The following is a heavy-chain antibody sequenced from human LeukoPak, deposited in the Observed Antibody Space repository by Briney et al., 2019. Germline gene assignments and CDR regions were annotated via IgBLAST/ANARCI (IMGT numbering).Heavy chain of an antibody. J-gene: IGHJ6*02. V-gene: IGHV3-21*01. CDR3: ARDTSYYDYYGMDV. CDR1: GLPLSSYS. Sequence: GGSLRLYCAASGLPLSSYSMNWLRQAPGKGLEWVSSISSSSSFIYYADSVKGRLTISRDNAKNSLYLQMNSLRAEDTAVYYCARDTSYYDYYGMDVWGQGTTVTVSS. CDR2: ISSSSSFI.